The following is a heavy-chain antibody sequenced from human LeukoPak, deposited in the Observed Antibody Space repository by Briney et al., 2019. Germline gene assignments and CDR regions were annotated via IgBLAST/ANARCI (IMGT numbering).Heavy chain of an antibody. V-gene: IGHV3-30*18. J-gene: IGHJ6*02. D-gene: IGHD6-13*01. CDR1: GLFFSNYG. CDR3: AKYSSSSNYYYGMDV. Sequence: AGSRRLSCVASGLFFSNYGMHWVSPAPGRGRDWVAVVSDDGSHKQYADSVKGRFTVSRDNSEKTLYLQMNSLRAEDTAVYYCAKYSSSSNYYYGMDVWGQGTTVTVSS. CDR2: VSDDGSHK.